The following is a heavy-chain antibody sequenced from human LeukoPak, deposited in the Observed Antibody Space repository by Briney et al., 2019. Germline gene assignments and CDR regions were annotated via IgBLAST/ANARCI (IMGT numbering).Heavy chain of an antibody. CDR3: ASSGSYRFDY. D-gene: IGHD1-26*01. CDR2: ITASGTAM. Sequence: GGSLRLSCAASGFTVSSYSMNWVRQAPGKGLEWVSHITASGTAMFYADSVKGRFTISRDNAKNSLYLQMNSLRDEDTAVYYCASSGSYRFDYWGQGTLVTVSS. V-gene: IGHV3-48*02. J-gene: IGHJ4*02. CDR1: GFTVSSYS.